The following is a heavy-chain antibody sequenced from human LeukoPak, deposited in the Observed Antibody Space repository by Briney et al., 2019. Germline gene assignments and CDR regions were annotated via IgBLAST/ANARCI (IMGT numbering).Heavy chain of an antibody. CDR1: GFAFSSYS. D-gene: IGHD3-3*02. V-gene: IGHV3-48*01. Sequence: GGSLRLSCAASGFAFSSYSMDWVRQAPGKGLELVSYISSNSRTTYYADSVKGRFTISRDNAKNSLYLQMNSLRVEDTAVYYCARDLAQYYYYYYYMDVWGKGTTVTVSS. J-gene: IGHJ6*03. CDR2: ISSNSRTT. CDR3: ARDLAQYYYYYYYMDV.